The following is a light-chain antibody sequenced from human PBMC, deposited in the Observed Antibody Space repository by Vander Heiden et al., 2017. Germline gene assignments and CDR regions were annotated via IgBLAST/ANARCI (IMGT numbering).Light chain of an antibody. J-gene: IGKJ2*01. CDR2: GVS. Sequence: EIVLTQSPGTLYLSPGESATLSCRASQSFSASYLAWYQQKPGQAPMLLMYGVSRRATGIPERFSGSGSGTDFTLTISRLEPEDFAVYYCQQYISSLYTFGQGTKLEMK. CDR1: QSFSASY. CDR3: QQYISSLYT. V-gene: IGKV3-20*01.